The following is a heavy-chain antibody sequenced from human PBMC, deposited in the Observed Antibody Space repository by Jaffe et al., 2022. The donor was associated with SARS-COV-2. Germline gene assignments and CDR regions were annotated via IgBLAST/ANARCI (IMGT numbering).Heavy chain of an antibody. Sequence: EVQLVESGGGLVQPGGSLRLSCAASGFTFSSYWMHWVRQAPGKGLVWVSRINSDGSSTRYADSVKGRFTISRDNAKNTLYLQMNSLRAEDTAVYYCARSPSGSDPAHYYYYMDVWGKGTTVTVSS. CDR2: INSDGSST. CDR3: ARSPSGSDPAHYYYYMDV. D-gene: IGHD3-10*01. V-gene: IGHV3-74*01. J-gene: IGHJ6*03. CDR1: GFTFSSYW.